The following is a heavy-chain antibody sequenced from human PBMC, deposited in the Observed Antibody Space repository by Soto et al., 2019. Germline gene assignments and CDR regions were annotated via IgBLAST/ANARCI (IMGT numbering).Heavy chain of an antibody. J-gene: IGHJ4*02. V-gene: IGHV4-39*01. CDR2: ISSIGST. D-gene: IGHD4-17*01. CDR3: ARQDHGDYESCFDY. CDR1: GASIISTTKY. Sequence: PSETLSLSCTVSGASIISTTKYWGWIRQPPGRGLEWIGTISSIGSTYYNPSLGGRVTISVDTSKNQYSLKESSVTAADTGLYCCARQDHGDYESCFDYWGQGTLVTVSS.